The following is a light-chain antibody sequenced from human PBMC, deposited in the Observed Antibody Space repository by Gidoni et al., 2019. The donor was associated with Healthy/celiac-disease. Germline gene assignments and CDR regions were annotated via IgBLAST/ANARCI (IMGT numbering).Light chain of an antibody. J-gene: IGKJ4*01. CDR1: QGISSY. CDR2: AAS. Sequence: DIELTQSPSFLSASVGDRVTITCRASQGISSYLAWYQQKPGKAPKLLIYAASTLQSGVPSRFSGCGSGTEFTLTISSLQPEDFATYYCQQLNSYPTFGGGTKVEIK. CDR3: QQLNSYPT. V-gene: IGKV1-9*01.